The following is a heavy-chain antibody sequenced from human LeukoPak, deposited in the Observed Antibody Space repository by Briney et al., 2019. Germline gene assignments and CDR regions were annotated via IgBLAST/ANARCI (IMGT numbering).Heavy chain of an antibody. D-gene: IGHD3-9*01. CDR3: ARRTRYFDWWNF. CDR1: GFTVSSNY. Sequence: GSLRLSCAASGFTVSSNYMSWVRQAPGKGLEWVSVIYSGGSTYYADSVKGRFTISRDNSKNTLYLQMNSLRAEDTAVYYCARRTRYFDWWNFWGQGTLVTVSS. CDR2: IYSGGST. V-gene: IGHV3-53*01. J-gene: IGHJ4*02.